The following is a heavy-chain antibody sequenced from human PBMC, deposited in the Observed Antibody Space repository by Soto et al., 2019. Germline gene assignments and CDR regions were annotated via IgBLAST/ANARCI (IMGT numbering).Heavy chain of an antibody. CDR3: ARIPRDDSSGYFPYYYGMDV. D-gene: IGHD3-22*01. CDR2: IYYSGST. J-gene: IGHJ6*02. V-gene: IGHV4-59*01. CDR1: GVSISSYY. Sequence: SDTLSLTCTVSGVSISSYYWSWIRQPPGKGLEWIGYIYYSGSTNYNPSLKSRVTISVDTSKNQFSLKLSSVTAADTAVYYCARIPRDDSSGYFPYYYGMDVWGQGTTVTVSS.